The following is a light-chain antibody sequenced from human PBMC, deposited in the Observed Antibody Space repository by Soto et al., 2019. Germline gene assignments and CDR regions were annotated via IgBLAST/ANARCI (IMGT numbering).Light chain of an antibody. Sequence: IVMTDSPATLSVSPGERVNLSCRASQRISSNLAWYQHKPGQAPRLLMYGASTRATGIAARFSGSGSGTEFTLTISSLQSDVFAVYYPQQYNYSPPPFGQGPK. J-gene: IGKJ1*01. CDR2: GAS. V-gene: IGKV3-15*01. CDR3: QQYNYSPPP. CDR1: QRISSN.